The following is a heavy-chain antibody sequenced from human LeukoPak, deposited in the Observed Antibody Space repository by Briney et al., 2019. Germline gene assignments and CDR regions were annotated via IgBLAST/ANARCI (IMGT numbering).Heavy chain of an antibody. V-gene: IGHV4-34*01. Sequence: SETLSLTCAVYGGSFSGYYWSWIRQPPGKGLEWIEEINHSGSTNYNPSLKSRVTISVDTSKNQFSLKLSSVTAADTAVYYCARGAAAGYTWRVAAAFDIWGQGTMVTVSS. CDR2: INHSGST. D-gene: IGHD6-13*01. CDR3: ARGAAAGYTWRVAAAFDI. J-gene: IGHJ3*02. CDR1: GGSFSGYY.